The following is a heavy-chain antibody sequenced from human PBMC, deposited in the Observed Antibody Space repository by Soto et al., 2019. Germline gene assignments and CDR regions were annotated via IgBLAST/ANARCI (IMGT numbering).Heavy chain of an antibody. Sequence: PXEPQKISKRGSGYNFTDHWIGWVRQIPGKGLEWMGIIYPGDSYTRYSPSFQGQVTISADKSISTAYLQWSSLKASDTAMYYCARHGSRGSSSQRYYYYAMDVWGQGTTVTVSS. CDR1: GYNFTDHW. CDR2: IYPGDSYT. J-gene: IGHJ6*02. CDR3: ARHGSRGSSSQRYYYYAMDV. D-gene: IGHD6-6*01. V-gene: IGHV5-51*01.